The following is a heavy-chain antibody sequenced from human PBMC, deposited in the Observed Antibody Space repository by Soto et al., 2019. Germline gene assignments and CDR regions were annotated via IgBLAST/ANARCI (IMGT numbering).Heavy chain of an antibody. CDR1: GGSISSYY. J-gene: IGHJ4*02. V-gene: IGHV4-59*08. CDR2: IHYSGNT. D-gene: IGHD3-22*01. CDR3: ASQSTGYPYYFNY. Sequence: SETLSLTCTVSGGSISSYYWSWIRQSPGKGLEWIGYIHYSGNTNYNPSLKSRVTISVDTSKNQFSLKLSSVTAADTAVYYCASQSTGYPYYFNYWGQGTLVTVSS.